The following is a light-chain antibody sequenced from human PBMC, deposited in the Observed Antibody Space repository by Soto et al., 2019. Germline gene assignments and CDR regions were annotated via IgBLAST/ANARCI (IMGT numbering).Light chain of an antibody. CDR3: SSYTSSITLV. CDR1: SSDIGSYDR. J-gene: IGLJ2*01. V-gene: IGLV2-18*02. Sequence: QSALTQPPSVSGSPGQSVTISCTGTSSDIGSYDRVSWYQQPPGTAPKLVIYEVSNRPSGVPDRFSGSKSGNTASLTISGLQAEDEADYYCSSYTSSITLVFGVGTMLTVL. CDR2: EVS.